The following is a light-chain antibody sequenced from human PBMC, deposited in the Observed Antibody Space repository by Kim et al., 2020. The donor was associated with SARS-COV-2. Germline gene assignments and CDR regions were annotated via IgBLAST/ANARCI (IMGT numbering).Light chain of an antibody. Sequence: IVMTQSPATLSVSPGERVTLSCRASQSVRKNLAGYHQRPGQAPRLLIYGASTRATDVSDRFGGSGSGTEFTLTIRSLQSEDLAVYYCQQYNDWPLLTFGGGTKVDIK. CDR3: QQYNDWPLLT. V-gene: IGKV3-15*01. CDR2: GAS. J-gene: IGKJ4*01. CDR1: QSVRKN.